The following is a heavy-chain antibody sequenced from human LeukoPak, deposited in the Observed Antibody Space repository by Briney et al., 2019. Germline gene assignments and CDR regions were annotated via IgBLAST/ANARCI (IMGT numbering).Heavy chain of an antibody. CDR2: ISGSGSAT. J-gene: IGHJ6*02. Sequence: GGSLRLSCAASRFTFSSYAMHWVRQAPGKGLEWVSGISGSGSATYYADSVKGRFTISRDNSKNTLYLQMNSLRADDKAVYYCAKNNSARDGMDVWGQGTRSPSP. V-gene: IGHV3-23*01. D-gene: IGHD2/OR15-2a*01. CDR3: AKNNSARDGMDV. CDR1: RFTFSSYA.